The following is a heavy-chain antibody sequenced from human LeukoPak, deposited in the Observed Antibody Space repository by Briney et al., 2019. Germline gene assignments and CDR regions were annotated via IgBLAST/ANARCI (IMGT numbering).Heavy chain of an antibody. Sequence: SQTLSLTCTVSGASITSSNYYWSWIRQPAGKGLEWIGRIYTSGSTNYNPSLNSRVTISVDTSKNQFSLKLSSVTAADTAVYYCARDNLEDTAMVTAWFDPWGQGTLVTVSS. V-gene: IGHV4-61*02. J-gene: IGHJ5*02. CDR1: GASITSSNYY. CDR3: ARDNLEDTAMVTAWFDP. CDR2: IYTSGST. D-gene: IGHD5-18*01.